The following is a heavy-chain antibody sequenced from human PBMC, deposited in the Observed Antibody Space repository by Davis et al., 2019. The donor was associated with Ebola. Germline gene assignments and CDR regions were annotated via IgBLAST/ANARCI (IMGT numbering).Heavy chain of an antibody. Sequence: PGGSLRLSCAASGFTVSNNYMSWVRQTPGKGLEWVSVIYSGGSTYYADSVKGRFTISRDNSKNTLYLQMNSLRAEDTAVYYCARDSGIPYYYGMDVWGQGTTVTVSS. CDR2: IYSGGST. CDR3: ARDSGIPYYYGMDV. J-gene: IGHJ6*02. CDR1: GFTVSNNY. V-gene: IGHV3-53*01. D-gene: IGHD1-26*01.